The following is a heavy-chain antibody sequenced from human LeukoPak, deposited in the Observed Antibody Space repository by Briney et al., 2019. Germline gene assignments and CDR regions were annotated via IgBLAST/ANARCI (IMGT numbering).Heavy chain of an antibody. D-gene: IGHD1-26*01. CDR2: IYYSGST. CDR3: ARQDRELNYFDY. Sequence: SETLSLTCTVSGGSISSSSYYWGWIRQPPGTGLEWIGSIYYSGSTYYNPSLKSRVTISVDTSKNQFSLKLSSVTAADTAVYYCARQDRELNYFDYWGQGTLATVSS. CDR1: GGSISSSSYY. V-gene: IGHV4-39*01. J-gene: IGHJ4*02.